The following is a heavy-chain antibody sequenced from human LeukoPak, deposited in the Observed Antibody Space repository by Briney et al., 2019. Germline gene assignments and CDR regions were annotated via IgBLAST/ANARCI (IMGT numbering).Heavy chain of an antibody. Sequence: ASVKVSCKASGHTFTRCYMHSVPQAPGQGLEWRGWINPNSGGTNYAQKFQGSGTMTRETSISRAYMELSRLRSEDTGVYYCARVAGSSRYYYDSSGSALFDYWGEGTLVSVSS. V-gene: IGHV1-2*02. J-gene: IGHJ4*02. CDR3: ARVAGSSRYYYDSSGSALFDY. CDR2: INPNSGGT. D-gene: IGHD3-22*01. CDR1: GHTFTRCY.